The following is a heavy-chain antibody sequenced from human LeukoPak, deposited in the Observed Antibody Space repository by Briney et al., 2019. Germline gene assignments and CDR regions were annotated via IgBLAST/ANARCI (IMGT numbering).Heavy chain of an antibody. Sequence: GGSLRLSCAASGFTFSSYAMSWVRQAPGKGLEWVSAISGSGGSTYYADSVKGRFTISRDNSKNTLYLQMNSLRAEDTAVYYCAKPLGYCSSTSCYGGYYFDYWAREPWSPSPQ. V-gene: IGHV3-23*01. D-gene: IGHD2-2*01. CDR3: AKPLGYCSSTSCYGGYYFDY. CDR1: GFTFSSYA. CDR2: ISGSGGST. J-gene: IGHJ4*02.